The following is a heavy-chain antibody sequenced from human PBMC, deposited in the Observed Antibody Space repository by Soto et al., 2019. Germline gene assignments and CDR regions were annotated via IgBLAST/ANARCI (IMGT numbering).Heavy chain of an antibody. D-gene: IGHD4-17*01. CDR3: ARERATTTAFDY. CDR1: GFTFSRDG. J-gene: IGHJ4*02. CDR2: ITDNGRST. V-gene: IGHV3-23*01. Sequence: GGSLRLSCAASGFTFSRDGMSWVRQAPGKGLEWVSLITDNGRSTYYADSVKGRFTISRDNTKNTLFLQMNSLRAEDTAVYYCARERATTTAFDYWGQGALVTVSS.